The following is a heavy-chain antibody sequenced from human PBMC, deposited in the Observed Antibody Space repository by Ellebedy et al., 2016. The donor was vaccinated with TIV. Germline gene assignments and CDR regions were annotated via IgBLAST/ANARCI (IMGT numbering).Heavy chain of an antibody. CDR3: ASAARGSGAYESF. Sequence: GESLKISCAASGFTFSDHLMDWVRQAPGKGLAWVAAINQGGSETYYVDSVKGRFTISRDNSKNSLYLQMNSLRADDTALYYCASAARGSGAYESFWGQGTLVTVSS. J-gene: IGHJ4*02. CDR1: GFTFSDHL. V-gene: IGHV3-7*01. D-gene: IGHD5-12*01. CDR2: INQGGSET.